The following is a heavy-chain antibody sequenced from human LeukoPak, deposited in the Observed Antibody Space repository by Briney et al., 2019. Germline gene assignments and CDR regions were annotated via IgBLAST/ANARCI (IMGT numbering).Heavy chain of an antibody. CDR1: GYTFTSYG. V-gene: IGHV1-18*01. D-gene: IGHD1-26*01. Sequence: ASVKVSCKASGYTFTSYGISWVRQAPGQGLEWMGWISAYNGNTNYAQKLQGRATMTTDTSTSTAYMELRSLRSDDTAVYYCAREGGVGATSFDAFDIWGQGTMVTVSS. CDR2: ISAYNGNT. CDR3: AREGGVGATSFDAFDI. J-gene: IGHJ3*02.